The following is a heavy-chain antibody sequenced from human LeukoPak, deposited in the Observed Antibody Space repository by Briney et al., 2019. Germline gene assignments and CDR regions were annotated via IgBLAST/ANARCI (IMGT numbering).Heavy chain of an antibody. J-gene: IGHJ4*02. D-gene: IGHD6-6*01. CDR3: ARGKYSSSSAVDY. CDR2: IWYDGSNK. Sequence: PGRSLRLSCAASGFTFSSYGMHWVRQAPGKGLEWVAVIWYDGSNKYYADSVKGRFTITRDNSKNTLYLQMNSLRAEDTAVYYCARGKYSSSSAVDYWGQGTLVTVSS. CDR1: GFTFSSYG. V-gene: IGHV3-33*01.